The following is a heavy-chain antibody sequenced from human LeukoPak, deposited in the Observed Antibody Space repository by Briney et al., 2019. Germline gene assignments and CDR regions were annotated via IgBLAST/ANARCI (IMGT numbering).Heavy chain of an antibody. CDR2: IYYSGST. J-gene: IGHJ4*02. CDR1: GGSISSGVYY. CDR3: AREKWNGDYVDY. V-gene: IGHV4-31*03. D-gene: IGHD1-1*01. Sequence: SQTLSLTCTVSGGSISSGVYYWSWIRQHPGKGLEWIGYIYYSGSTYYNPSLKSRVTISLDTSKNQFSLKLSSVTAADTAVYYCAREKWNGDYVDYWGQGTLVTVSS.